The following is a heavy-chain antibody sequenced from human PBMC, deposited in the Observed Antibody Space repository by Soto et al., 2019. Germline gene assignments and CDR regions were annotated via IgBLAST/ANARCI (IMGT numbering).Heavy chain of an antibody. Sequence: GGSLRLSCTASGFTCGDYAMSWFRQAPGKGLEGVGFIRSKAYGGTTEYAASVKGRFTISRDDSKSIAYLQMNSLKTEDTAVYYCTRDAGTISGPYYYYGMDVWGQGTTVTVSS. CDR3: TRDAGTISGPYYYYGMDV. J-gene: IGHJ6*02. D-gene: IGHD1-1*01. CDR2: IRSKAYGGTT. V-gene: IGHV3-49*03. CDR1: GFTCGDYA.